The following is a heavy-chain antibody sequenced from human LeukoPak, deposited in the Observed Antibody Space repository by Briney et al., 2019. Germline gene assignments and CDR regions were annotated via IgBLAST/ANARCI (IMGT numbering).Heavy chain of an antibody. CDR3: ARQEDILTGYCHDY. CDR1: GGSISSSSYY. CDR2: IYYSGST. V-gene: IGHV4-39*01. Sequence: SETLSLTCTVSGGSISSSSYYWGWIRQPPGKGLEWIGSIYYSGSTYYNPSLKSRVTISVDTSKNQFSLKLSSVTAADTAVYYCARQEDILTGYCHDYWGQGTLVTVSS. D-gene: IGHD3-9*01. J-gene: IGHJ4*02.